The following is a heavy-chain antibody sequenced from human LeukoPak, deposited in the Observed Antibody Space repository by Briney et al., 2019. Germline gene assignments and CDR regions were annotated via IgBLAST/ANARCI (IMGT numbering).Heavy chain of an antibody. J-gene: IGHJ4*02. D-gene: IGHD2-15*01. Sequence: PGGSLRLSCAASGFTSSSYWASWVRQAPGEGLEWVANIKQDGSEKYYVDSVKGRFTISRDNAKNSLYLQMNSLRAEDTAVYYCARVREDGPFFDYWGQGTLVTVSS. V-gene: IGHV3-7*03. CDR3: ARVREDGPFFDY. CDR1: GFTSSSYW. CDR2: IKQDGSEK.